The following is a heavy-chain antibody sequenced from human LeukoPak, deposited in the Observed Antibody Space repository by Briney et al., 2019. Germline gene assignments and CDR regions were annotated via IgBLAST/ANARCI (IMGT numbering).Heavy chain of an antibody. CDR1: GYTFTSYG. Sequence: ASVKVSCKASGYTFTSYGISWVRQAPGQGLEWMGWNSAYNGNTNYAQKLQGRVTMTTDTSTSTAYMELRSLRSDDTAVYYCARDGSHGSGSYYPYYYGMDVWGKGTTVTVSS. CDR2: NSAYNGNT. J-gene: IGHJ6*04. CDR3: ARDGSHGSGSYYPYYYGMDV. V-gene: IGHV1-18*04. D-gene: IGHD3-10*01.